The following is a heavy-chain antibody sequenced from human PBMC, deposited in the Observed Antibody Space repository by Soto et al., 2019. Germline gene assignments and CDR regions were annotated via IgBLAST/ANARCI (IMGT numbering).Heavy chain of an antibody. CDR3: AREGRHFEY. CDR2: INPIFGAA. Sequence: QVQLVQSGAEVRRPGSSVKVSCKASGGSFSSYAISWVRQAPGQGLEWMGAINPIFGAAHYAQKFQGRVTITADEITSTAYMELTGLSSDDTAVYFCAREGRHFEYWGQGTLVTVSS. J-gene: IGHJ4*02. CDR1: GGSFSSYA. V-gene: IGHV1-69*01.